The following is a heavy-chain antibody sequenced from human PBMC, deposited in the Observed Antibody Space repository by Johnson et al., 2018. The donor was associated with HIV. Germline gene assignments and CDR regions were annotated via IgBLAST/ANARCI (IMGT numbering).Heavy chain of an antibody. D-gene: IGHD3-3*01. J-gene: IGHJ3*02. CDR3: AKAQTVARIAIFFDI. Sequence: EVQLVESGGGLVQPGGSLRLSCAASGFTFSSYWMSWVRQAPGKGLEWVANIKQDGSEKYYVDSVKGRFTISRDNAKNSLYLQMNSLRAEYTAVYYCAKAQTVARIAIFFDIWGQGTMVTVSS. V-gene: IGHV3-7*01. CDR2: IKQDGSEK. CDR1: GFTFSSYW.